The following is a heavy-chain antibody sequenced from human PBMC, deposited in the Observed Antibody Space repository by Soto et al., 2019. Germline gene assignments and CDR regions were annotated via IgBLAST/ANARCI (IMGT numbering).Heavy chain of an antibody. CDR3: ARDRDYDSSVLDQ. Sequence: EEQLVESGGGLVQPGGSLRLSCAASGFTFSTYSMNWVRQAPGKGLEWLSYITSHSTTMFYADSVKGRFTISRDNAKNSLSLQMSSLRDEDTAVYYCARDRDYDSSVLDQWGQGTLVTVSS. D-gene: IGHD3-22*01. V-gene: IGHV3-48*02. CDR2: ITSHSTTM. J-gene: IGHJ4*02. CDR1: GFTFSTYS.